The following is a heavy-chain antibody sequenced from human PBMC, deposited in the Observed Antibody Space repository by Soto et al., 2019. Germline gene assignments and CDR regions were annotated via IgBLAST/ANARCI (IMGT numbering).Heavy chain of an antibody. D-gene: IGHD3-10*01. CDR1: GYTFTSYD. V-gene: IGHV1-8*01. Sequence: ASVKVSCKASGYTFTSYDINWVRQATGQGLEWMGWMNPNSGNTVYAQRFQGRVTMTRNTSISTAYMELSSVTAADTAVYYCASRARDPPRLWFGEYNYYGMDVWGQGTTVTVSS. J-gene: IGHJ6*02. CDR3: ASRARDPPRLWFGEYNYYGMDV. CDR2: MNPNSGNT.